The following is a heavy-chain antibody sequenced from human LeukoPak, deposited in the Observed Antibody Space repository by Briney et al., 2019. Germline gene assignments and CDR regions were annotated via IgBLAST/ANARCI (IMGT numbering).Heavy chain of an antibody. Sequence: GASVKVSCKASGYTFTGYYMHWVRQAPGQGLEWMGGIIPIFGTANYAQKFQGRVTITADESTSTAYMELSSLRSEDTAVYYCARGLGNWRWFDPWGQGTLVTVSS. V-gene: IGHV1-69*13. J-gene: IGHJ5*02. CDR2: IIPIFGTA. CDR1: GYTFTGYY. CDR3: ARGLGNWRWFDP. D-gene: IGHD3-16*01.